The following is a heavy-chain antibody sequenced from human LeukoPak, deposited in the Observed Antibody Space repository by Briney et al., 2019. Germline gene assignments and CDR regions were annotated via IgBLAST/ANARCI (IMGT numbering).Heavy chain of an antibody. CDR1: GYTLRELP. Sequence: ASVKVSCKLSGYTLRELPIQWVRQAGTKGLEWMAGFDPENAEIVYAQKFQGRVTMTEDTSTDTAYLELTSLTSDDTALYYCATRGSDFWSGFDYWGQGRQVTVSS. D-gene: IGHD3-3*01. J-gene: IGHJ4*02. CDR3: ATRGSDFWSGFDY. CDR2: FDPENAEI. V-gene: IGHV1-24*01.